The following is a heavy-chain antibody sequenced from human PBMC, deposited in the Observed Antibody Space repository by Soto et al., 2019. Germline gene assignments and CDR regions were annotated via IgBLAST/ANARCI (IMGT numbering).Heavy chain of an antibody. Sequence: QHPEKGLERIGYIYYSGSTYYKPSLKSRVTMSVDTSKNQFSLKLSSVTAADTAVYFCFFFQAEDGIRYVRSVSAFLLNRSSDL. D-gene: IGHD3-10*02. J-gene: IGHJ2*01. CDR3: FFFQAEDGIRYVRSVSAFLLNRSSDL. CDR2: IYYSGST. V-gene: IGHV4-31*02.